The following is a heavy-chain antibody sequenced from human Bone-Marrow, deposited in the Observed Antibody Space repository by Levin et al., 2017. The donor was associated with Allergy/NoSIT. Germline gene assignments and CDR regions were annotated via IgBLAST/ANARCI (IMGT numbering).Heavy chain of an antibody. CDR3: ARGDCYSGSCYGPDWFDP. CDR2: INPNSGNT. J-gene: IGHJ5*02. CDR1: SYTFTSYN. V-gene: IGHV1-8*01. D-gene: IGHD2-15*01. Sequence: ASVKVSCKTSSYTFTSYNVYWVRQAPGQGLEWMGYINPNSGNTGYAQKFQGRVTMTRNSSITTAYMELSGLRFEDTAIYYCARGDCYSGSCYGPDWFDPWGQGTQVTVSS.